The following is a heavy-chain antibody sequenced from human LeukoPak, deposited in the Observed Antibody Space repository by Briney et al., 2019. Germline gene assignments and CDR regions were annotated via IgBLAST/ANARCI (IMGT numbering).Heavy chain of an antibody. CDR2: IYTSGST. J-gene: IGHJ4*02. D-gene: IGHD3-10*01. Sequence: SETLSLTCAVYGGSFSGYYWSWIRQPAGKGLEWIGRIYTSGSTNYNPSLTSRVTMSVDTSKNQFSLKLSSVTAADTAVYYCARVYGSGSYILTYYFDYWGQGTLVTVSS. CDR1: GGSFSGYY. V-gene: IGHV4-59*10. CDR3: ARVYGSGSYILTYYFDY.